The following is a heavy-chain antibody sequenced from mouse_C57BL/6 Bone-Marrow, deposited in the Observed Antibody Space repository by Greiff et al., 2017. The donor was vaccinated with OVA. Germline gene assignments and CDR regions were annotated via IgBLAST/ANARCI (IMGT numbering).Heavy chain of an antibody. Sequence: LVESGPELVKPGASVKISCKASGYAFSSSWMNWVKQRPGKGLEWIGRIYPGDGDTNYNGKFKGKATLTADKSSSTAYMQLSSLTSDDSAVYFCARHEDGYYASYFDYWGQGTTLTVSS. V-gene: IGHV1-82*01. CDR1: GYAFSSSW. CDR2: IYPGDGDT. J-gene: IGHJ2*01. CDR3: ARHEDGYYASYFDY. D-gene: IGHD2-3*01.